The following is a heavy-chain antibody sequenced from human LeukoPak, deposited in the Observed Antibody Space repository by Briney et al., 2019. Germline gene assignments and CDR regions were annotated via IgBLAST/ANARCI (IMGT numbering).Heavy chain of an antibody. CDR1: GGSISSYY. V-gene: IGHV4-59*01. J-gene: IGHJ6*03. CDR3: ARVAPQGITIFGVVRNYYYYMDV. CDR2: IYYSGST. Sequence: SETLSLTCTVSGGSISSYYWSWIRQPPGKGLEWIGYIYYSGSTNYNPSLKSRVTISVDTSKNQFSLKLSSVTAADTAVYYCARVAPQGITIFGVVRNYYYYMDVWGKGTTVTVSS. D-gene: IGHD3-3*01.